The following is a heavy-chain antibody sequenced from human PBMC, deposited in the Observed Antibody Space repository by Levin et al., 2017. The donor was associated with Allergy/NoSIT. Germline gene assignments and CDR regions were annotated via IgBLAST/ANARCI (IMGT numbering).Heavy chain of an antibody. V-gene: IGHV1-69*13. CDR3: VTRSADSYGHYYFDY. CDR1: GGTFRHYA. J-gene: IGHJ4*02. Sequence: AASVKVSCKASGGTFRHYALSWVRQAPGQGFEWMGGIVPVFGSTNYAQKFHGRVTITADESTSTANMELSSLRSDDTAVYYCVTRSADSYGHYYFDYWGQGTLVTVSS. D-gene: IGHD5-18*01. CDR2: IVPVFGST.